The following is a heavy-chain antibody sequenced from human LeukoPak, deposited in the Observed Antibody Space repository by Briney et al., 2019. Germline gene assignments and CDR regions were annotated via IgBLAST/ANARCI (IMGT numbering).Heavy chain of an antibody. V-gene: IGHV1-69*06. CDR2: IIPIFGTA. J-gene: IGHJ3*02. D-gene: IGHD2-2*01. CDR3: ARGIVVVPAAIRVSDDAFDI. Sequence: ASVKVSCKASGGTFSSYAISWVRQAPGQGLEWMGGIIPIFGTANYAQKFQGRVTITADKSTSTAYMELSSLRSEDTAAYYCARGIVVVPAAIRVSDDAFDIWGQGTMVTVSS. CDR1: GGTFSSYA.